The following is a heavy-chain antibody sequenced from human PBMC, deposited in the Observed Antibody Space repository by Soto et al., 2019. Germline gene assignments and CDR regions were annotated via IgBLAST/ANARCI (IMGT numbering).Heavy chain of an antibody. D-gene: IGHD6-19*01. J-gene: IGHJ5*01. V-gene: IGHV3-23*01. CDR3: AKARKYSSPYDS. Sequence: VGSLRLSCATSGFMFGSYAMNWVRQAPGKGLEWVSVISGGGSTTNYADSVRGRFTTSRDSSTDTVYLQMYSLRVEDTAVYYCAKARKYSSPYDSWGQGTLVTVSS. CDR1: GFMFGSYA. CDR2: ISGGGSTT.